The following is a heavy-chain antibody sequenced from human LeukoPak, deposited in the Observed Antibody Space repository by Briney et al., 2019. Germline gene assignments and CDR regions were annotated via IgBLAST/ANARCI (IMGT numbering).Heavy chain of an antibody. D-gene: IGHD2-2*01. CDR2: IIPILGIA. J-gene: IGHJ1*01. V-gene: IGHV1-69*04. CDR3: ARDLSCSSTSCSPNFQH. CDR1: GGTFSSYA. Sequence: SVKVSCKASGGTFSSYAISWVRQAPGQGLEWMGRIIPILGIANYAQKFQGRVTITADKSTSTAYMELSSLRSEDTAVYYCARDLSCSSTSCSPNFQHWGRGTLVTVSS.